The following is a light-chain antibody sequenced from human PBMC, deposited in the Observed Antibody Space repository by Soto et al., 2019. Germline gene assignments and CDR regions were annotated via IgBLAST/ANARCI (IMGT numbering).Light chain of an antibody. CDR3: HQYDTVPYD. CDR2: DAS. CDR1: QSVSTR. V-gene: IGKV1-33*01. J-gene: IGKJ3*01. Sequence: DIQMTQSPSSLSASVGDRVTIICRASQSVSTRLAWYQQKLGKAPKLLIYDASNLETGVPSRFSGSGSGTEFTFTITSLQPEDIATYYCHQYDTVPYDFGPGTKVDIK.